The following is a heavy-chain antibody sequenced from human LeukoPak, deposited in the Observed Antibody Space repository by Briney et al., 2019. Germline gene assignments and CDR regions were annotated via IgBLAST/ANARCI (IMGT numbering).Heavy chain of an antibody. CDR3: AREPIASAGFNAFDI. V-gene: IGHV4-39*02. J-gene: IGHJ3*02. CDR2: ISYSGST. Sequence: SETLSLTCSISGASISSSSYYWGWIRQPPGKGLEWIGSISYSGSTYYSPSLKSRVTISVDTSKNQFSLQLSSVTPEDTAVYYCAREPIASAGFNAFDIWGQGTMVTVSS. D-gene: IGHD6-13*01. CDR1: GASISSSSYY.